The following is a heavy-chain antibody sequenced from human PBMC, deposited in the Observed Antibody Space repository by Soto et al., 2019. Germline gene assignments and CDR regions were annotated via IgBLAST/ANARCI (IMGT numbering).Heavy chain of an antibody. CDR2: ISSSSSYI. V-gene: IGHV3-21*01. CDR1: GFTFSSYS. J-gene: IGHJ4*02. CDR3: ARDLGYCSSTSCYGY. Sequence: SLRLSCAASGFTFSSYSMNWVRQAPGKGLEWVSSISSSSSYIYYADSVKGRFTISRDNAKNSLYLQMNSLRAEDTAVYYCARDLGYCSSTSCYGYWGQGTLVTVSS. D-gene: IGHD2-2*01.